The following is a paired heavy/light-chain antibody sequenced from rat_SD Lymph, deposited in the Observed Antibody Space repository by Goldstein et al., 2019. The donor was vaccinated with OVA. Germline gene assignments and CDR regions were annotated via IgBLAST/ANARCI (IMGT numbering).Light chain of an antibody. CDR3: QQYNEYPFT. Sequence: DVQMTQSPSYLAASPGESVSISCMASKSIGKNLAWYQEKPGKANKLLIHSGSALQSGTPSRFSGSGSGTDFTLTIRSLESEDFAVYYCQQYNEYPFTFGSGTKLEIK. CDR2: SGS. V-gene: IGKV16S1*01. CDR1: KSIGKN. J-gene: IGKJ4*01.
Heavy chain of an antibody. V-gene: IGHV5S10*01. CDR2: IIYDGSWT. CDR1: GFTFSDYN. CDR3: AIHGRKYYAMDA. J-gene: IGHJ4*01. Sequence: EVQLVESGGGLVQPGRSLKLSCAASGFTFSDYNMAWVRQAPKKGLEWVATIIYDGSWTYFGDSVKGRFTISRDNAKSTLYLQVDSPRSEDTATYYCAIHGRKYYAMDAWGQGTAVTVSS.